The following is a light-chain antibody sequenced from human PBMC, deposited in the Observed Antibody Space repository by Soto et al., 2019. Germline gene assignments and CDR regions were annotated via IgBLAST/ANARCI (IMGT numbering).Light chain of an antibody. CDR3: CSYAGSGTYV. V-gene: IGLV2-23*01. CDR1: SSDVGSYNL. Sequence: QSVLTQPASVSGSPGQSITISCTGTSSDVGSYNLVSWYQQHPGKAPKLIIYEDSKRPSGVSNRFSGSKSGNTASLTISGLQAEDEADYYCCSYAGSGTYVFGTGIKVTV. J-gene: IGLJ1*01. CDR2: EDS.